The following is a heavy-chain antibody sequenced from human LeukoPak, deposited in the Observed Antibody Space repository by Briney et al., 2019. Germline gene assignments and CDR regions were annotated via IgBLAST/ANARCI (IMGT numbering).Heavy chain of an antibody. V-gene: IGHV3-30-3*01. J-gene: IGHJ4*02. D-gene: IGHD4-17*01. CDR2: ISYDGSNK. CDR1: GFTFSSYA. Sequence: GGSLRLSCAASGFTFSSYAMHWVRQAPGKGLEWVAVISYDGSNKYYADSVKGRFTISRDNSKNTLYLQMNSLRAEDTAVYYCVSSTVTPRAFDYWGQGTLVTVSS. CDR3: VSSTVTPRAFDY.